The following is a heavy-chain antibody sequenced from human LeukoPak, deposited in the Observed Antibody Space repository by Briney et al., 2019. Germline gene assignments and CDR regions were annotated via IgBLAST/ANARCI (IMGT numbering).Heavy chain of an antibody. CDR1: GYTFTGYY. CDR3: ARDPAAYYYDSSGYTI. V-gene: IGHV1-2*06. Sequence: ASVKVSCKASGYTFTGYYMHWVRQAPGQGLEWMGRINPNSGGTNYAQKLQGRVTMTTDTSTSTAYMELRSLRSDDTAVYYCARDPAAYYYDSSGYTIWGQGTLVTVSS. J-gene: IGHJ4*02. CDR2: INPNSGGT. D-gene: IGHD3-22*01.